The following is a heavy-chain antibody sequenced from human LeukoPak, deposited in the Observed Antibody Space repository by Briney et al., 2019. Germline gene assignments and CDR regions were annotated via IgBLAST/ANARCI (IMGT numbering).Heavy chain of an antibody. CDR3: ARDFLEMATDY. D-gene: IGHD5-24*01. J-gene: IGHJ4*02. CDR1: GFTFSSYA. V-gene: IGHV3-30-3*01. Sequence: PGGSLRLSCAASGFTFSSYAMHWVRQAPGKGLEWVAVISYDGSNKYYADSVKGRFTISRDNSKNTLYLQMNSLRAEDTAVYYCARDFLEMATDYWGQGTLVTVSS. CDR2: ISYDGSNK.